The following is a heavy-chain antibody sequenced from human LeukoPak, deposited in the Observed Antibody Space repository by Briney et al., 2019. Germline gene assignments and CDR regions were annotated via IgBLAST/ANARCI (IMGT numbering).Heavy chain of an antibody. CDR2: IRSKANSYAT. D-gene: IGHD3-9*01. CDR3: TVPDYDILTGYRFDP. CDR1: GFTFSSYW. V-gene: IGHV3-73*01. Sequence: GGSLRLSCAASGFTFSSYWMSWVRQAPGKGLEWVGRIRSKANSYATAYSASVKGRFTISRDDSKNTAYLQMNSLKTEDTAVYYCTVPDYDILTGYRFDPWGQGTLVTVSS. J-gene: IGHJ5*02.